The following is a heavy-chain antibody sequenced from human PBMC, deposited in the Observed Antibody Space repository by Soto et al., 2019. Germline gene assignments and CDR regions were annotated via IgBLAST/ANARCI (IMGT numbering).Heavy chain of an antibody. D-gene: IGHD5-18*01. CDR3: AGVGGYSYGYFDY. CDR1: GGTFSSYA. V-gene: IGHV1-69*13. J-gene: IGHJ4*02. Sequence: SVKVSCKASGGTFSSYAISWVRQAPGQGLEWMGGIIPIFGTANYAQKFQGRVTITADESTSTAYMELSSLRSEDTAVYYCAGVGGYSYGYFDYWGQGTLVTVSS. CDR2: IIPIFGTA.